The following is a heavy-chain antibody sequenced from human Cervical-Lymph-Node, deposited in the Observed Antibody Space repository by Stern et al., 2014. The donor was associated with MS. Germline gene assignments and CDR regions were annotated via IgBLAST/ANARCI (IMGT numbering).Heavy chain of an antibody. D-gene: IGHD6-19*01. CDR3: ARVLVSSGWYIWDG. CDR1: GFMFSNYA. J-gene: IGHJ4*02. V-gene: IGHV3-48*03. CDR2: ISPGSGSLM. Sequence: EDQLVESGGGLVQPGGSLRLSCAASGFMFSNYAMNWVRHSPRKGLEWVSYISPGSGSLMYYADSVKGRFTISRDNAKNSLFLQMNSLRDDDTAIYYCARVLVSSGWYIWDGWGQGTQVIVSS.